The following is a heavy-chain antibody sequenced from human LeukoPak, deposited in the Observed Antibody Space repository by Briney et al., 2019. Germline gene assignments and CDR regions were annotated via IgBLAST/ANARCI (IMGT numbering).Heavy chain of an antibody. J-gene: IGHJ4*02. Sequence: GGSLRLSCAASGFTFKKYWMNWARQVPGKGLECLANIKEDGSETYYADSVKGRFTISRDNPKNLLFLQINSLRVEDTVVYYCARETPRRGETRDGYRWGQGTLVTVSS. CDR3: ARETPRRGETRDGYR. CDR2: IKEDGSET. CDR1: GFTFKKYW. D-gene: IGHD5-24*01. V-gene: IGHV3-7*01.